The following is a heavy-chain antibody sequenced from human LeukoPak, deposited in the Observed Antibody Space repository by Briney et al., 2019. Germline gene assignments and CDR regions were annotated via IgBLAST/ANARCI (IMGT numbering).Heavy chain of an antibody. J-gene: IGHJ4*02. CDR3: AREMEGFDY. CDR1: GFTFSRYW. D-gene: IGHD2-8*01. CDR2: IKQDGSEK. Sequence: GGSLRLSCAASGFTFSRYWISWVRQAPGKGLEWVANIKQDGSEKSYVDSVKGRFTISRDNAKNSLYLQMNSLRAEDTAVYYCAREMEGFDYWGQGTLVTVSS. V-gene: IGHV3-7*01.